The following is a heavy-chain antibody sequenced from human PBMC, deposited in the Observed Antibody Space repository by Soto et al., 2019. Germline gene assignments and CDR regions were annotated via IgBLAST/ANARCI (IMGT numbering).Heavy chain of an antibody. CDR2: ISYDGSNK. CDR3: ARDLLNWGSYYYYGMDV. J-gene: IGHJ6*02. Sequence: SGFTFSSYAMHWVCQAPGKGLEWVAVISYDGSNKYYADSVKGRFTISRDNSKNTLYLQMNSLRAEDTAVYYCARDLLNWGSYYYYGMDVWGQGTTVTVSS. CDR1: GFTFSSYA. D-gene: IGHD7-27*01. V-gene: IGHV3-30-3*02.